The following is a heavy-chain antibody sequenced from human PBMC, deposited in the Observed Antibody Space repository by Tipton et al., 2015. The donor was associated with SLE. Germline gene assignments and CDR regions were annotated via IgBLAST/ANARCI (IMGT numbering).Heavy chain of an antibody. V-gene: IGHV4-39*07. CDR2: IYYSGST. Sequence: TLSLTCTVSGGSISDSSHYWVWIRQSPGKGLEWVGSIYYSGSTNYNPSLKSRVTISVDTSKNQFSLRLSSVTAADTAVYYCPIYYHDSTGLHWFDPWGQGTLVTVSS. CDR3: PIYYHDSTGLHWFDP. CDR1: GGSISDSSHY. J-gene: IGHJ5*02. D-gene: IGHD3-22*01.